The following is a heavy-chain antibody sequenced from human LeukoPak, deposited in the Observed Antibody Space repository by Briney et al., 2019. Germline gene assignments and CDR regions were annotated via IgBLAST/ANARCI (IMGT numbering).Heavy chain of an antibody. CDR3: VKSPRGAVWYYFDY. D-gene: IGHD3-10*01. V-gene: IGHV3-9*03. Sequence: GGSLRLSCAASGFTFSSYWMHWVRQAPGKGLVWVSGISWNSGTIKYADSVKGRFTISRDNAKSSLFLQINSLRADDMALYYCVKSPRGAVWYYFDYWGQGTLVTVAS. CDR2: ISWNSGTI. J-gene: IGHJ4*02. CDR1: GFTFSSYW.